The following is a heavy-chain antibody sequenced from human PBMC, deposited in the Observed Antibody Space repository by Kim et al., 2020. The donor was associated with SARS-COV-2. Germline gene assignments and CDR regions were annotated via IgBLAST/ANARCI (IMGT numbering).Heavy chain of an antibody. V-gene: IGHV4-39*01. CDR2: IFYSGST. J-gene: IGHJ4*02. CDR3: ARWSRVVGATDY. Sequence: SETLSLTCTVSGGSISSSSYYWGWIRQPPGKGLEWIGSIFYSGSTYYNPSLKSRVTISVDTSKNQFSLKLSSVTAADTAVYYCARWSRVVGATDYWGQGTLVTVSS. CDR1: GGSISSSSYY. D-gene: IGHD1-26*01.